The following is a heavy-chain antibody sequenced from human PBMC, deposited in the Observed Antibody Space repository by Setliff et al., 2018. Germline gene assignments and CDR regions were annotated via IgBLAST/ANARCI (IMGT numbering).Heavy chain of an antibody. CDR1: GGSFSGYY. CDR3: ARGEGGSYLGAYYYYYMDV. Sequence: SETLSLTCAVYGGSFSGYYWSWIRQPPGKRLEWIGHIYIGGSANYNPSLKSRVTMSIDTSKNQFSLKLSSVTAADTAVYYCARGEGGSYLGAYYYYYMDVWGKGTTVTVSS. J-gene: IGHJ6*03. D-gene: IGHD1-26*01. V-gene: IGHV4-34*01. CDR2: IYIGGSA.